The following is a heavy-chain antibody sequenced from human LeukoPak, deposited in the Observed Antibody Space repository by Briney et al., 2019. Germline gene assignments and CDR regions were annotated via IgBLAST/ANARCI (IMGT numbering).Heavy chain of an antibody. CDR1: GFTFSDYY. CDR3: ARDVTMVRGLSKFDY. V-gene: IGHV3-11*04. J-gene: IGHJ4*02. Sequence: GGSLRLSCAASGFTFSDYYMSWIRQAPGKGLEWVSYISSSGSTIYYADSVKGRFTISRDNAKNSLYLQMNSLRAEDTAVYYCARDVTMVRGLSKFDYWGQGTLVTVSS. D-gene: IGHD3-10*01. CDR2: ISSSGSTI.